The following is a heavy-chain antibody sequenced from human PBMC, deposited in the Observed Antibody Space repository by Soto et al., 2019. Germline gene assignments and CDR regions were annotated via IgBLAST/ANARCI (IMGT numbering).Heavy chain of an antibody. Sequence: SETLSLTCAVSGGPISSSNWWSWVRQPPGKGLEWIGEIYHSGSTNYNPSLKSRVTISVDKSKNQFSLKLSSVTAADTAVYYCARGGVWEFWSGYSKDYYYYGMDVWGQGTTVTVSS. V-gene: IGHV4-4*02. CDR3: ARGGVWEFWSGYSKDYYYYGMDV. CDR1: GGPISSSNW. D-gene: IGHD3-3*01. CDR2: IYHSGST. J-gene: IGHJ6*02.